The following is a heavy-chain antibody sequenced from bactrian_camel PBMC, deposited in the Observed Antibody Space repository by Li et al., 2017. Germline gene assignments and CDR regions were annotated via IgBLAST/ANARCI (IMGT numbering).Heavy chain of an antibody. V-gene: IGHV3S55*01. CDR1: GLSVSDFS. Sequence: QVQLVESGGGSAQTGGSLRLSCAPSGLSVSDFSMAWFRQSPGKEREGVAAIRRDDLTAYTDSVKGRFTISKDNAENSLFLQMSNLKPEDTAMYYCAADAFGGSWSFSPNDYKTWGQGTQVTVS. CDR2: IRRDDLT. D-gene: IGHD2*01. J-gene: IGHJ6*01. CDR3: AADAFGGSWSFSPNDYKT.